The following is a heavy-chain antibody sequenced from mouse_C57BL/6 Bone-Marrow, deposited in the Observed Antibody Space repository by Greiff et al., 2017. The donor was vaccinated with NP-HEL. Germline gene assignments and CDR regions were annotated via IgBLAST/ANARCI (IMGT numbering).Heavy chain of an antibody. CDR3: ASNPLYYGSSYGVWFAY. J-gene: IGHJ3*01. CDR1: GYSFTGYY. Sequence: VQLQQSGPELVKPGASVKISCKASGYSFTGYYMNWVKQSPEKSLEWIGEINPSTGGTTYNQKFKAKATLTVDKSSSTAYMQLKSLTSEDSAVYYCASNPLYYGSSYGVWFAYWGQGTLVTVSA. V-gene: IGHV1-42*01. D-gene: IGHD1-1*01. CDR2: INPSTGGT.